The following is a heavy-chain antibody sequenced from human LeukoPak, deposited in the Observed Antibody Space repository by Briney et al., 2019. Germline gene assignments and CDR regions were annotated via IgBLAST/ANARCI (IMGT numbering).Heavy chain of an antibody. Sequence: PGGSLRLSCAASGFTFSTYNMNWVRQAPGKGLEWVSSINSDGVYIYYPGSVKGRFTISRDNAKNSLYLQMNSLRAEDTAVYYCARGGAEYCTSTKCHPVYGMDVWGQGTTVTVSS. CDR1: GFTFSTYN. J-gene: IGHJ6*02. CDR3: ARGGAEYCTSTKCHPVYGMDV. D-gene: IGHD2-2*01. V-gene: IGHV3-21*01. CDR2: INSDGVYI.